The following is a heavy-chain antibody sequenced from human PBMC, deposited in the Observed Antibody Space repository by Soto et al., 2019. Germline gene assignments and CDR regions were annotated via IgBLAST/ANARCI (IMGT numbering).Heavy chain of an antibody. CDR2: IYYSGST. D-gene: IGHD3-3*01. CDR1: GGSISSGGYY. Sequence: SETLSLTCTVSGGSISSGGYYWSWIRQHPGKGLEWIGYIYYSGSTYYNPSLKSRVTISVDTSKNQFSLKLSSVTAADTAVCYCARGEKGITIFGVVSPYGMDVWGQGTTVTVSS. CDR3: ARGEKGITIFGVVSPYGMDV. J-gene: IGHJ6*02. V-gene: IGHV4-31*03.